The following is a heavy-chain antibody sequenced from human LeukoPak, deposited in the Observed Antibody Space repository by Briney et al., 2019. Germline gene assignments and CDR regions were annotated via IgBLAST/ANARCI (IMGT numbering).Heavy chain of an antibody. CDR3: ARTGTYSSGAFDI. CDR1: GFSFTSYW. J-gene: IGHJ3*02. CDR2: TYPRDSDT. Sequence: GESLKISCKGSGFSFTSYWIGWVRQMPGKGLEGMGITYPRDSDTSYSSSFQGHVTISADKSISTAYLQWSSLKASDTAMYYCARTGTYSSGAFDIWGQGTMVTVSS. V-gene: IGHV5-51*01. D-gene: IGHD2-8*02.